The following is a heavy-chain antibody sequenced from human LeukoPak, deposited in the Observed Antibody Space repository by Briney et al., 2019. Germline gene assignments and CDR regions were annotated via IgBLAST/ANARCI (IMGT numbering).Heavy chain of an antibody. Sequence: SETLSLTCAVYGGSFSGYYWSWIRQPPGKGLEWIGEINHSGSTNYNPSLKSRVTISVDTSKNQFSLKLSSVTAADTAVYYCARDSNSSGWQLVPTGAFDIWGQGTMVTVSS. D-gene: IGHD6-19*01. V-gene: IGHV4-34*01. CDR3: ARDSNSSGWQLVPTGAFDI. CDR2: INHSGST. J-gene: IGHJ3*02. CDR1: GGSFSGYY.